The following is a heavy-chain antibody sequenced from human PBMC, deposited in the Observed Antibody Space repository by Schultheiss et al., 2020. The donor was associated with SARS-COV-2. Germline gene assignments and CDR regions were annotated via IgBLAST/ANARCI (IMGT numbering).Heavy chain of an antibody. Sequence: GESLKISCAASGFTFSSYAMSWVRQAPGKGLEWVSAISGSGGSTYYADSVKGRFTISRDNSKNTLYLQMNSLRAEDTAVYYCAKGSIGYGGNPEYYFDYWGQGTLVTVSS. CDR1: GFTFSSYA. CDR2: ISGSGGST. V-gene: IGHV3-23*01. J-gene: IGHJ4*02. CDR3: AKGSIGYGGNPEYYFDY. D-gene: IGHD4-23*01.